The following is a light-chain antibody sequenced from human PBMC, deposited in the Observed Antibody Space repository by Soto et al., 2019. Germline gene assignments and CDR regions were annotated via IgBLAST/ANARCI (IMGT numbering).Light chain of an antibody. CDR2: DAS. CDR3: HQHSNWPLYT. J-gene: IGKJ2*01. CDR1: QSVSSY. Sequence: EIVLTQSPATLSLSPGERATLSCRASQSVSSYLAWYQQKPGQAPRLLIYDASNRATGIPARFSGSGSGTAFTLTISRLEPEDLALYYCHQHSNWPLYTSGQGNTLQIK. V-gene: IGKV3-11*01.